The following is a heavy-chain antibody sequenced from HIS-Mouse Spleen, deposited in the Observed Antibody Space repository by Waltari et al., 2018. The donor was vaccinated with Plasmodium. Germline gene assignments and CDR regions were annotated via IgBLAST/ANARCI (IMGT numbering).Heavy chain of an antibody. CDR1: GGSFSGYY. Sequence: QVQLQQWGAGLLKPSETLSLTCAVYGGSFSGYYWSWIRQPPGKGLEWIGEINHSGSTNDNPSLKSRVTISVDTSKNQFSLKLSSVIAADTAVYYCARVTSSGVYWYFDLWGRGTLVTVSS. J-gene: IGHJ2*01. D-gene: IGHD3-3*01. CDR3: ARVTSSGVYWYFDL. V-gene: IGHV4-34*01. CDR2: INHSGST.